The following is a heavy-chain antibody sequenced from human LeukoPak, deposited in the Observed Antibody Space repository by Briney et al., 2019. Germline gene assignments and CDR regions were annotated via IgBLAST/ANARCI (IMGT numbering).Heavy chain of an antibody. CDR3: AKDRSWSWDY. D-gene: IGHD6-13*01. CDR2: IPYDRSDT. V-gene: IGHV3-30*02. J-gene: IGHJ4*02. CDR1: QFTFSRYS. Sequence: GGSLRLSCTASQFTFSRYSMNWVRQAPGKGLEWVAFIPYDRSDTYYADSVKGRFTISRDNPKNTLYLQMNSLRPEDSAIYYCAKDRSWSWDYWGQGTLVTVSS.